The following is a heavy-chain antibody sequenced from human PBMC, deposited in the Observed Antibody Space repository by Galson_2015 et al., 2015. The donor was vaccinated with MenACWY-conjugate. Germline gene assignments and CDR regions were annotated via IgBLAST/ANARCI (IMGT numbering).Heavy chain of an antibody. CDR2: ISSGGSSI. D-gene: IGHD2-15*01. CDR1: GFTFSDYD. Sequence: SLRLSCAASGFTFSDYDMSWLRQAPGKGLEWVSYISSGGSSINHAEFVKGRFTISRDNAKNSQYLQMNSLRAEDTALYYCAREGGAAKEFDYWGQGTLVTVSS. CDR3: AREGGAAKEFDY. J-gene: IGHJ4*02. V-gene: IGHV3-11*01.